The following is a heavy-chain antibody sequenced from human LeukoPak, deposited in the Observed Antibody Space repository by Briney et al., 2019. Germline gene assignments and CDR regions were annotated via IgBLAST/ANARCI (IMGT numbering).Heavy chain of an antibody. V-gene: IGHV3-23*01. D-gene: IGHD3-10*01. J-gene: IGHJ3*02. CDR3: ARDLRYYGSGSQPTDAFDI. Sequence: GGSLRLSCAASGFTFSSYAMSWVRQAPGKGLEWVSAISGSGGSTYYADSVKGRFTISRDNSKNTLYLQMNSLRAEDTAVYYCARDLRYYGSGSQPTDAFDIWGQGTMVTVSS. CDR2: ISGSGGST. CDR1: GFTFSSYA.